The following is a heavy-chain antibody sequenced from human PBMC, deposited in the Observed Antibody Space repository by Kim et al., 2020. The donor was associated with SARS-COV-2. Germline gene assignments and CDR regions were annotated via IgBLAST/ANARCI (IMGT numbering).Heavy chain of an antibody. CDR2: IIPIFGTA. Sequence: SVKVSCKASGGTFSSYAISWVRQAPGQGLEWMGGIIPIFGTANYAQKFQGRVTITADESTSTAYMELSSLRSEDTAVYYCARGPPGSSWHFDYWGQGTLVTVSS. CDR3: ARGPPGSSWHFDY. V-gene: IGHV1-69*13. CDR1: GGTFSSYA. J-gene: IGHJ4*02. D-gene: IGHD6-13*01.